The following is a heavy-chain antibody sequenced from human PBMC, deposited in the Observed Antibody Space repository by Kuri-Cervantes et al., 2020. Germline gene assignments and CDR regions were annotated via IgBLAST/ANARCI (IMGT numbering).Heavy chain of an antibody. V-gene: IGHV1-69*13. D-gene: IGHD6-13*01. CDR3: ARDMSYSSSSDAFDI. CDR1: GGTFSSYA. Sequence: SVKVSCKASGGTFSSYAISWMRQAPGQGLEWMGGIIPIFGTANYAQKFQGRVTITADESTSTAYMELSSLRSEDTAVYYCARDMSYSSSSDAFDIWGQGTMVTVSS. J-gene: IGHJ3*02. CDR2: IIPIFGTA.